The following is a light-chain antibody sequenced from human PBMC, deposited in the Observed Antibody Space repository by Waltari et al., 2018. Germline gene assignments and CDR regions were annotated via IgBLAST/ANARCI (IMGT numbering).Light chain of an antibody. Sequence: DIQMTQSPSTLSASVGDRVSITCRASQSINNWLAWYQHKPGKAPNLLINKASRLESGVPSRFSGSGFGTEFTLTISSLQPDDVATYYCQQYKTYWSFGQGTKLEIK. V-gene: IGKV1-5*03. J-gene: IGKJ2*01. CDR3: QQYKTYWS. CDR2: KAS. CDR1: QSINNW.